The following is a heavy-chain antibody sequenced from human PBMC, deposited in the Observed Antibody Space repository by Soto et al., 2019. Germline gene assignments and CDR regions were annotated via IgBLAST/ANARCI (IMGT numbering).Heavy chain of an antibody. V-gene: IGHV3-30*18. CDR3: AKDTSRTDYYYYYYMDV. D-gene: IGHD3-3*01. Sequence: GGSLRLSCAASGFTFSSYGMHWVRQAPGKGLEWVAVISYDGSNKYYADSVKGRFTISRDNSKNTLYLQMNSLRAEDTAVYYCAKDTSRTDYYYYYYMDVWGKGTTVTVSS. CDR1: GFTFSSYG. J-gene: IGHJ6*03. CDR2: ISYDGSNK.